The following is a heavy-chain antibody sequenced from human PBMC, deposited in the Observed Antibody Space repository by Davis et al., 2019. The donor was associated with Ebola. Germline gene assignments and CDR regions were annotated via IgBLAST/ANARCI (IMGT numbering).Heavy chain of an antibody. D-gene: IGHD6-13*01. V-gene: IGHV3-7*03. CDR1: GFTFSSYA. CDR3: ARGGYSSSWYPTGYYYYGMDV. J-gene: IGHJ6*02. CDR2: IKQDGSEK. Sequence: GESLKISCAASGFTFSSYAMSWVRQAPGKGLEWVANIKQDGSEKYYVDSVKGRFTISRDNAKNSLYLQMNSLRAEDTAVYYCARGGYSSSWYPTGYYYYGMDVWGQGTTVTVSS.